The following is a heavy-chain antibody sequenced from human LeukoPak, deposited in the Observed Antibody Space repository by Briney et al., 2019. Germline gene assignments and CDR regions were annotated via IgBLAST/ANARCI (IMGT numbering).Heavy chain of an antibody. CDR1: GYIFNNYG. Sequence: ASVKVSCKASGYIFNNYGISWVRQAPGQWLEWMGWISAYNGYTIYAQKFQGRVTMTTDTSTSTAYMELRSLRSDDTAVYYCARGFPPRRNYDSSGYYSYYFDYWGQGTLVTVSS. J-gene: IGHJ4*02. D-gene: IGHD3-22*01. V-gene: IGHV1-18*01. CDR3: ARGFPPRRNYDSSGYYSYYFDY. CDR2: ISAYNGYT.